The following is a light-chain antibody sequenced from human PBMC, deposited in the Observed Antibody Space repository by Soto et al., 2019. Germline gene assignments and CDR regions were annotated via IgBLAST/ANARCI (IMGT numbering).Light chain of an antibody. Sequence: EMVLTQSPATLSLSPGERVTLSCRASQSVSNSLVWYQQKAGQAPRLLLYGISYRATGVPARFSGSGSGTDFTLSISGLEPEDFAIYYCQQGSDSPPTYTFGQGTKLEIK. V-gene: IGKV3-11*01. CDR3: QQGSDSPPTYT. J-gene: IGKJ2*01. CDR1: QSVSNS. CDR2: GIS.